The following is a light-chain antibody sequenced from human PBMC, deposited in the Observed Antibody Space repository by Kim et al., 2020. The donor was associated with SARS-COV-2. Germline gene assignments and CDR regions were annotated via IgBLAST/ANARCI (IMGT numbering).Light chain of an antibody. V-gene: IGLV2-14*04. J-gene: IGLJ2*01. Sequence: GQSITISCPGTSSDIGGYNYVSWYQQHPGKAPKLMIYDVSKRSSGVSTRFSGSKSGNTASLTISGLQAEDEADYYCSSITSSSTGVFGGGTQLTVL. CDR2: DVS. CDR3: SSITSSSTGV. CDR1: SSDIGGYNY.